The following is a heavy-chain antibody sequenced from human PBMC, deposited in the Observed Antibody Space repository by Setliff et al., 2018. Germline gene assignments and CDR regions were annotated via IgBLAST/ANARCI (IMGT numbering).Heavy chain of an antibody. CDR3: WHYGSGSYYNHPSDY. D-gene: IGHD3-10*01. CDR2: IYHSGST. Sequence: PSETLSLTCTVSGYSISSGYYWGWIRQPPGKGLEWIGSIYHSGSTYYNPSLKSRVTISVDTSKNQFSLKLSSVTAADTAAYYCWHYGSGSYYNHPSDYRGQGTLVTVSS. V-gene: IGHV4-38-2*02. CDR1: GYSISSGYY. J-gene: IGHJ4*02.